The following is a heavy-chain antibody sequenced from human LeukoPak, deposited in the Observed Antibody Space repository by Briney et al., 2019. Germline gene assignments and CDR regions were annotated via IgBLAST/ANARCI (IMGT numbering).Heavy chain of an antibody. Sequence: KPSETLSLTCTVSGGSISSGGYYWSWIRQHPGKGLEWIGYIYYSGSTYYNPSLKSRVTISVDTSKNQFSLKLSSVTAADTAVYYCASYSSGYYYAFDIWGQGTMVTVSS. CDR2: IYYSGST. J-gene: IGHJ3*02. V-gene: IGHV4-31*03. CDR1: GGSISSGGYY. CDR3: ASYSSGYYYAFDI. D-gene: IGHD3-22*01.